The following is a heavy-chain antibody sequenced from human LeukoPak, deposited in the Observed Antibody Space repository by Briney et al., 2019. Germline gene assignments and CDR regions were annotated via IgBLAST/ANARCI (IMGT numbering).Heavy chain of an antibody. Sequence: GGSLRLSCAASGFNVGRNYMSWVRQAPGKGLDWVSAISGSDSNTYYADSVKGRFTISRDNSKNTLYLQMNSLRAEDTAKYYCAKRREGAFDYWGQGILVTVSS. CDR2: ISGSDSNT. J-gene: IGHJ4*02. CDR3: AKRREGAFDY. V-gene: IGHV3-23*01. CDR1: GFNVGRNY. D-gene: IGHD1-26*01.